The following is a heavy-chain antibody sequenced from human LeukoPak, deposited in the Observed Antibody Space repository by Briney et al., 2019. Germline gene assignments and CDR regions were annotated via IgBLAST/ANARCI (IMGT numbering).Heavy chain of an antibody. Sequence: GGSLRLACAASGFTFSDYYMSWIRQAPGKGLEWVSYISSSGSTIYYADSVKGRFTICRDNAKNSLYLQMNSLRAEDTAVYYCAKEYEGLWFFDYWGQGTLVTVSS. CDR3: AKEYEGLWFFDY. CDR2: ISSSGSTI. D-gene: IGHD5-18*01. CDR1: GFTFSDYY. J-gene: IGHJ4*02. V-gene: IGHV3-11*04.